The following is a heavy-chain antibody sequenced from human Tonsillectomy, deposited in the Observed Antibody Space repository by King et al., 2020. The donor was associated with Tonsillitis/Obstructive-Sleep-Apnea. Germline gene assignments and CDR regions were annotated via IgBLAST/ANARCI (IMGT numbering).Heavy chain of an antibody. D-gene: IGHD4-17*01. J-gene: IGHJ6*02. CDR3: TRDYDDGFYNYGMDV. CDR1: GFTFGDYA. CDR2: IRSKAYGGTT. Sequence: VQLVESGGGLVQPGRSLRLSCTASGFTFGDYAMSWVRQAPGKGLEGVGFIRSKAYGGTTEYAASVKGRFTISRDDSKSIAYLQMNSLKTEDTAVYYCTRDYDDGFYNYGMDVWGQGTTVTVSS. V-gene: IGHV3-49*04.